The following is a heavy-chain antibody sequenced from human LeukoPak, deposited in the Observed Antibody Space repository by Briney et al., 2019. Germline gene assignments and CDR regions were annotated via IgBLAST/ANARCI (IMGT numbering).Heavy chain of an antibody. D-gene: IGHD4-11*01. J-gene: IGHJ6*03. CDR3: AIPGPYSPESYYYYYMDV. Sequence: ASVKVSCKASGYTFTSYGISWVRQAPGQGLEWMGWISAYNGNTNYAQKLQGRVTMTTDTSTSTAYMELRSLRSDDTAVYYCAIPGPYSPESYYYYYMDVWGKGTTVTVSS. V-gene: IGHV1-18*01. CDR1: GYTFTSYG. CDR2: ISAYNGNT.